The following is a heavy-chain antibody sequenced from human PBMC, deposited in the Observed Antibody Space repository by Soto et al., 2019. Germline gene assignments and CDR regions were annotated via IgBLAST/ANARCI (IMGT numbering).Heavy chain of an antibody. Sequence: QVQVVQSGPELKKPGASVKVSCKAQGYIFTKYGVGWVRQAPGHGLEWMGLINVYNGDRKVAQKFQDRVSMTTDTDTDTAYMELKSLRSGDTAVYYCARLQLGGDRMLNWFDPWGQGTLVTVSS. CDR3: ARLQLGGDRMLNWFDP. J-gene: IGHJ5*02. CDR1: GYIFTKYG. CDR2: INVYNGDR. D-gene: IGHD2-21*02. V-gene: IGHV1-18*01.